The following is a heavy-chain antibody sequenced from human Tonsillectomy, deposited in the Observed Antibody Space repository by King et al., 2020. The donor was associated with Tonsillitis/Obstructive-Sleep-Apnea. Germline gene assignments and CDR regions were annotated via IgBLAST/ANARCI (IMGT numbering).Heavy chain of an antibody. Sequence: LQLQESGPGLVKPSETLSLTCTVSGGSISRSSFYWAWIRQPPGNGLEWLGCIFYSGATYYNPSLKSRVTISVDTSRNQFSLSLRSVTAADTAIYYCARPDYYYYYMDVWGKGTTVTVSS. CDR2: IFYSGAT. V-gene: IGHV4-39*01. J-gene: IGHJ6*03. CDR3: ARPDYYYYYMDV. CDR1: GGSISRSSFY.